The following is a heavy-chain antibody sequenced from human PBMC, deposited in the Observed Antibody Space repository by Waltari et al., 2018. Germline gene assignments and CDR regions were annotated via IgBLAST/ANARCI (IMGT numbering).Heavy chain of an antibody. V-gene: IGHV4-38-2*01. CDR2: IYHSGST. D-gene: IGHD5-18*01. CDR3: AGPVEMVTTAPDY. J-gene: IGHJ4*02. CDR1: GYSISSGYY. Sequence: QVQLQESGPGLVKPSETLSLTCAVSGYSISSGYYWGWIRQPPGKGLEWIGSIYHSGSTYYNPSLKSRVTISVDTSKNQFSLKLSSVTAADTAVYYCAGPVEMVTTAPDYWGQGTLVTVSS.